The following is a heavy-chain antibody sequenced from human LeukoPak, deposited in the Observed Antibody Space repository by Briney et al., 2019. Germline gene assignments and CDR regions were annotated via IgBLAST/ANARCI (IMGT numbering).Heavy chain of an antibody. V-gene: IGHV3-7*02. CDR1: GFTFSSYS. CDR2: IKPDGSEK. J-gene: IGHJ4*02. Sequence: PGGSLRLSCAASGFTFSSYSMNWVRQPPGKGLEWVANIKPDGSEKYYVDSVKGRFTISRDDAKRSLDLQMDSLRAEDTAIYYCAYRNSLDYWGQGTLVTVSS. CDR3: AYRNSLDY. D-gene: IGHD1-26*01.